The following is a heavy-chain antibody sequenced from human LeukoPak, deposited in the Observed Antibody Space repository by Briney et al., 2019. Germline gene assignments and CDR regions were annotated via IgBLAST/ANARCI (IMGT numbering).Heavy chain of an antibody. V-gene: IGHV3-23*01. J-gene: IGHJ4*02. CDR3: AKDGEIRAFDY. CDR2: ISGSGGST. D-gene: IGHD7-27*01. Sequence: GGSLRLSCAASGFTFSSHWMHWVRQAPGKGLEWVSAISGSGGSTYYADSVKGRFTISRDNSKNTLYLQMNSLRAEDTAVYYCAKDGEIRAFDYWGQGTLVTVSS. CDR1: GFTFSSHW.